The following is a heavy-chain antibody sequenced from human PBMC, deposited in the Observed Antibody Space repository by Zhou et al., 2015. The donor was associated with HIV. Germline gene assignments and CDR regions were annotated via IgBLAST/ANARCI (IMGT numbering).Heavy chain of an antibody. J-gene: IGHJ6*02. CDR1: GYIFSNFD. Sequence: QVQLVQSGAEVKKPGASVKVSCKASGYIFSNFDITWVRQAPGQGLEWMGWISVYNGNTNYAQKFQGRVTMTTDTSTNTAYMELRSLRSDDTAVYYCARGTAYYYDSSGYYGMDVWGQGTTVTVSS. CDR3: ARGTAYYYDSSGYYGMDV. D-gene: IGHD3-22*01. V-gene: IGHV1-18*01. CDR2: ISVYNGNT.